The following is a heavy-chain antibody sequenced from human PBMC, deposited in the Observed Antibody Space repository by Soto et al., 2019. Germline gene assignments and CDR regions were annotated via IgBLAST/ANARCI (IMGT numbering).Heavy chain of an antibody. D-gene: IGHD6-13*01. CDR2: IKPTGGST. Sequence: ASVKVSCKASGYTFTSYYMNWVRQAPGQGLEWMGIIKPTGGSTSYAQKFQGRVTMTRDTSTSTVYMELRSLRSDDTALYYCAKDYKYRGSSWYLDYWGQGTQVTVSS. CDR1: GYTFTSYY. CDR3: AKDYKYRGSSWYLDY. V-gene: IGHV1-46*01. J-gene: IGHJ4*02.